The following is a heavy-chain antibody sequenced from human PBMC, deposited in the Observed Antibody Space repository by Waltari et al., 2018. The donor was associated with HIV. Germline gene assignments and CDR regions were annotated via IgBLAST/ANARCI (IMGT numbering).Heavy chain of an antibody. V-gene: IGHV1-69*06. Sequence: QVRLVQSAAEVKESGSSVKVSCKASGGNINDYAFSWVRQAPGQGLEWMGGSIPVLVGSTNYAQKFQDTFTITADTSTNTVYMALSSLRSDDTALYYCARDHGGGAAAGGPPYQYYLDVWGQGTSVTVSS. CDR1: GGNINDYA. D-gene: IGHD3-16*01. CDR2: SIPVLVGST. CDR3: ARDHGGGAAAGGPPYQYYLDV. J-gene: IGHJ6*02.